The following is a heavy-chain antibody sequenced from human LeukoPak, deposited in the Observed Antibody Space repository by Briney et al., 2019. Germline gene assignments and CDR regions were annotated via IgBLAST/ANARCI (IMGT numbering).Heavy chain of an antibody. J-gene: IGHJ4*02. CDR1: SGSFSGPY. V-gene: IGHV4-34*01. CDR3: ASDSYNSIFYY. CDR2: INHSGST. Sequence: PSETLSLTCGVYSGSFSGPYWSWIRQPPGKGLEWIGEINHSGSTSYNPSLKSRVTISLDTSKNQFSLKLSSVNAADTAVYYCASDSYNSIFYYWGQGTLVTVSS. D-gene: IGHD6-13*01.